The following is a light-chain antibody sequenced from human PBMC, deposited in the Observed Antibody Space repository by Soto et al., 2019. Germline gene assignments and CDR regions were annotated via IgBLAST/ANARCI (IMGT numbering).Light chain of an antibody. J-gene: IGKJ1*01. CDR2: AAS. CDR1: QGISSY. V-gene: IGKV1-8*01. Sequence: AIRMTQSPSSLSASTGDRVTITCRASQGISSYLAWYQQKPGKAPKLLIYAASTLQSGVPSRFSGSGPGTDCTLTISCLQSEDVATYYCQQYYSYPWTFGQGTKVELQ. CDR3: QQYYSYPWT.